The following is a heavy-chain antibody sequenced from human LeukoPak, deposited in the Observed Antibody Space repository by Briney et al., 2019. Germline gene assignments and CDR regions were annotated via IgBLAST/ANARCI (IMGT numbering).Heavy chain of an antibody. V-gene: IGHV1-69*04. J-gene: IGHJ4*02. Sequence: PGASVKVSCKASGYTFTGYYMHWVRQAPGQGLEWMGRIIPILGIANYAQKFQGRVTITADKSTSTAYMELSSLRSEGTAVYYCARAPLAGTHNFGYWGQGTLVTVSS. D-gene: IGHD1-14*01. CDR3: ARAPLAGTHNFGY. CDR1: GYTFTGYY. CDR2: IIPILGIA.